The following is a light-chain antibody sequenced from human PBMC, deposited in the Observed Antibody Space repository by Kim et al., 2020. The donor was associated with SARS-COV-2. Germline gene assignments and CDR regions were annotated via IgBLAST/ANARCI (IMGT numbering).Light chain of an antibody. CDR2: QDS. CDR3: QAWDSSTAV. Sequence: VSPGQTASITCSGDKVGDKYACWYQQKPGQSPVLVIYQDSKRPSGIPERFSGSNSGNTATLTISGTQAMDEADYYCQAWDSSTAVFGGGTKLTVL. J-gene: IGLJ3*02. V-gene: IGLV3-1*01. CDR1: KVGDKY.